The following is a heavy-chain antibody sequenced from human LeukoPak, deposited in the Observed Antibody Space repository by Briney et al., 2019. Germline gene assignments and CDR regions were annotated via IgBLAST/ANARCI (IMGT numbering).Heavy chain of an antibody. D-gene: IGHD2-21*02. V-gene: IGHV4-30-2*01. CDR3: AREEAYCGGDCYSGLDI. CDR1: GGSISSGGYS. CDR2: IYHSGST. Sequence: SQTLSLTCAVSGGSISSGGYSWSWIRQPPGKGLEWIGYIYHSGSTNYNPSLKSRVTISVDTSKNQFSLKLSSVTAADTAVYYCAREEAYCGGDCYSGLDIWGQGTMVTVSS. J-gene: IGHJ3*02.